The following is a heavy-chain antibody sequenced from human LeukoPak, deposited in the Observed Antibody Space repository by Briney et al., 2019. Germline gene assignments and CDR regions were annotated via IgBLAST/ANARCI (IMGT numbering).Heavy chain of an antibody. Sequence: GGSLRLSCAASGFTFSSYAMSWVRQAPGKGLEWVSAISGSGGSTYYADSVKGRFTISRDNSKNTLYLQMNSLRAEDTAVYYCAKELDSYSSGWNTLDYWGQGTLVTVSS. V-gene: IGHV3-23*01. CDR1: GFTFSSYA. J-gene: IGHJ4*02. CDR2: ISGSGGST. CDR3: AKELDSYSSGWNTLDY. D-gene: IGHD6-19*01.